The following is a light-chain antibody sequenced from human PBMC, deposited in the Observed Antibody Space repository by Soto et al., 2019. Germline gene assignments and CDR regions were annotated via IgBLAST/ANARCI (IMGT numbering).Light chain of an antibody. Sequence: DIQMTQSPSTLSASVGDRVTITCRASQSISDSLAWYQQKPGKAPYLLISDGSSLERGVPSRFSGSGSGTEFTLTITSMQPEDFATYYCQQRSNWPRGTFGQGTRLEIK. J-gene: IGKJ5*01. V-gene: IGKV1-5*01. CDR2: DGS. CDR3: QQRSNWPRGT. CDR1: QSISDS.